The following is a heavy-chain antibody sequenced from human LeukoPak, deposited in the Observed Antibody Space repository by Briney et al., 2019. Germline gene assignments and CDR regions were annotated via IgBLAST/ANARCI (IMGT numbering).Heavy chain of an antibody. Sequence: GGSLRLSCAASGSTFSSYSMNWVRQAPGKGLEWVSSISSSSSYIYYADSVKGRFTISRDNAKNSLYLQMNSLRAEDTAVYYCASDYTRLSGSYRYWGQGTLVTVSS. J-gene: IGHJ4*02. CDR2: ISSSSSYI. CDR1: GSTFSSYS. CDR3: ASDYTRLSGSYRY. V-gene: IGHV3-21*01. D-gene: IGHD1-26*01.